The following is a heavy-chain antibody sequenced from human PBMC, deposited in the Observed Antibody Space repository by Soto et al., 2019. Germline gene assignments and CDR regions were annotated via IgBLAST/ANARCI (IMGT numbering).Heavy chain of an antibody. D-gene: IGHD3-9*01. V-gene: IGHV1-3*01. CDR3: AREGAQYAPFDL. J-gene: IGHJ4*02. Sequence: QAQLVQSGAEAKKPGASVKVSCKASGYTFTDYALHWVRQAPGQGLEWMGWINVGNGNTGYSRKFQGRVTNDRDMSATIAYIEVTILTSENAANSYCAREGAQYAPFDLWGQGTLVTVSS. CDR1: GYTFTDYA. CDR2: INVGNGNT.